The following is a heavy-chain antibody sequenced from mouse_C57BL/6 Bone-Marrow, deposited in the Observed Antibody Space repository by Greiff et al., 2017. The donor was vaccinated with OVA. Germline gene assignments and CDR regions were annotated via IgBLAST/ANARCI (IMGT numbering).Heavy chain of an antibody. V-gene: IGHV1-81*01. CDR2: IYPRSGNT. CDR3: AYSNYAWFAY. D-gene: IGHD2-5*01. J-gene: IGHJ3*01. Sequence: VKLMESGAELARPGASVKLSCKASGYTFTSYGISWVKQRTGQGLEWIGEIYPRSGNTYYNEKFKGKATLTADKSSSTAYMELRSLTSEDSAVYFCAYSNYAWFAYWGQGTLVTVSA. CDR1: GYTFTSYG.